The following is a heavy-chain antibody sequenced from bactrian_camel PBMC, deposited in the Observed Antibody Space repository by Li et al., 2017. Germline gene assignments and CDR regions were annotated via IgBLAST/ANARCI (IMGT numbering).Heavy chain of an antibody. Sequence: HVQLVESGGGSVQAGGSLRLSCAASGDTSSSKCMGWFRQAPGKEREGVAAIHTGGAGTYYADSVKGRFTISRDNARNTLYLQLNSLKTEDTAMYYCTKDTFLRVRGPVTSEGTQVTVS. D-gene: IGHD2*01. V-gene: IGHV3S1*01. CDR1: GDTSSSKC. J-gene: IGHJ4*01. CDR2: IHTGGAGT.